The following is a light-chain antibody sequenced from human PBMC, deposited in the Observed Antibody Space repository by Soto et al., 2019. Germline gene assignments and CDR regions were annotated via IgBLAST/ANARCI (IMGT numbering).Light chain of an antibody. J-gene: IGKJ5*01. CDR2: KAS. CDR1: QSISNW. CDR3: QQYNSYST. Sequence: DIQMTQSPSTLSASVGDRVIITCRASQSISNWLAWYQQKPGKAPNLLIYKASSLKSGVPSRFSGSGSGTQFTLTISSLQPDDFATYFCQQYNSYSTFGQGTRLEIK. V-gene: IGKV1-5*03.